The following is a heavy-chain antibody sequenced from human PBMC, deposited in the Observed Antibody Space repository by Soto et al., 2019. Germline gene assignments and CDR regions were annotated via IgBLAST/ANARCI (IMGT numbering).Heavy chain of an antibody. CDR1: GGSISSSGYS. Sequence: QLQLQKSGPGLVKPSETLSLTCSVSGGSISSSGYSWVWFRQHPGKGLEGIGGINFSWTTYNTAYLKSRLTMSLHTSKNQFSLKLTTVTAADTAEYFGARLVNEYSNYFDYRGQGIPVVVSS. J-gene: IGHJ4*02. D-gene: IGHD1-1*01. CDR3: ARLVNEYSNYFDY. CDR2: INFSWTT. V-gene: IGHV4-39*01.